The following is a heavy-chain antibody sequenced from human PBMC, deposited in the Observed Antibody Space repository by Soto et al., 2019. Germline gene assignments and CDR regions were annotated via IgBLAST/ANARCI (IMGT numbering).Heavy chain of an antibody. CDR3: AKDLLYYFDSSGPIDY. D-gene: IGHD3-22*01. V-gene: IGHV3-30*18. Sequence: VQLVESGGGMVQPGRSLRLSCAASGFTFSSYGIHWVRQAPGKGLEWVAVISYDGSNTYFADSVKGRFTISRDNSKNTLYLQMNSLRAEDTAVYYCAKDLLYYFDSSGPIDYWGQGTLVTVSS. J-gene: IGHJ4*02. CDR2: ISYDGSNT. CDR1: GFTFSSYG.